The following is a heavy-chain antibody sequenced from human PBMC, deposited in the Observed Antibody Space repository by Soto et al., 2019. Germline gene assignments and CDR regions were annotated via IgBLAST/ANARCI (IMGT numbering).Heavy chain of an antibody. CDR2: INSDGNA. CDR1: GFTVYNNY. D-gene: IGHD3-9*01. V-gene: IGHV3-66*01. CDR3: ARSSGYYIESRQFDY. Sequence: EVQLVESGGGMVQPGESLRLSCAASGFTVYNNYMNWVRQAPGKGLEWVSLINSDGNAHYADSVAGRFTISRDNSKNTLYLQMSSLRVDDTAVYYCARSSGYYIESRQFDYWGQGTLVTVSS. J-gene: IGHJ4*02.